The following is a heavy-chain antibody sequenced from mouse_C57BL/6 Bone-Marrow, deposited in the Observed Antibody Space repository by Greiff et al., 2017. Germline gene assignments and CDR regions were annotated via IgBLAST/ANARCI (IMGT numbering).Heavy chain of an antibody. CDR1: GFTFSDYG. J-gene: IGHJ3*01. Sequence: DVQLVESGGGLVKPGGSLKLSCAASGFTFSDYGMHWVRQAPEKGLEWVAYISSGSSTIYYADTVKGRFTISRDNAKNTLFLQMTSLRSEDTAMYYCAKDSSGPFAYWGQGTLVTVSA. V-gene: IGHV5-17*01. D-gene: IGHD3-2*02. CDR2: ISSGSSTI. CDR3: AKDSSGPFAY.